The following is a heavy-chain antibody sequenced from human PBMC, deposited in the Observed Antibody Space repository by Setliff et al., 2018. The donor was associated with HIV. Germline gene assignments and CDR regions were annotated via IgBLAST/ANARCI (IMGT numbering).Heavy chain of an antibody. CDR2: ISPEGNKK. Sequence: GGFLRLSCAASGFTFSDFWMYWVRQAPGKGLEWVANISPEGNKKYYVGSVKGRFTSSRDNAKSSLFLQMSGLRPEDTAVYYCARVLLRTNPLYGVASNWFDPWGQGTLVTVSS. CDR3: ARVLLRTNPLYGVASNWFDP. V-gene: IGHV3-7*03. CDR1: GFTFSDFW. J-gene: IGHJ5*02. D-gene: IGHD2-8*01.